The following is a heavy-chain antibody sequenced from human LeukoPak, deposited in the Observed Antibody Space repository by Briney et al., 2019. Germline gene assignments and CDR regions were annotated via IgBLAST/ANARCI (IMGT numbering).Heavy chain of an antibody. CDR2: IYTSGST. J-gene: IGHJ4*02. V-gene: IGHV4-4*07. CDR1: GGSISSYY. Sequence: SETLSPTCTVSGGSISSYYWSWIRQPAGKGLEWIGRIYTSGSTNYNPSLKSRVTMSVDTSKNQFSLKLSSVTAADTAVYYCARTLYYYDSSGYKGGYFDYWGQGTLVTVSS. CDR3: ARTLYYYDSSGYKGGYFDY. D-gene: IGHD3-22*01.